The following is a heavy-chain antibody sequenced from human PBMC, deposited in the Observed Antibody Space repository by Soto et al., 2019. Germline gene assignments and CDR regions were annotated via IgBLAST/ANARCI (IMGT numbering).Heavy chain of an antibody. CDR3: ARGWETVGTTTPFAY. V-gene: IGHV1-69*06. CDR1: GGTFSNYA. Sequence: SVKVSCKASGGTFSNYAINWVRQAPGQGLEWMGGIIPLFGTPNYAQKFQGRVTFTAHKSTSTAYMELRSLRSDGTAVYYCARGWETVGTTTPFAYWGQGTLVTVSS. D-gene: IGHD1-26*01. J-gene: IGHJ4*02. CDR2: IIPLFGTP.